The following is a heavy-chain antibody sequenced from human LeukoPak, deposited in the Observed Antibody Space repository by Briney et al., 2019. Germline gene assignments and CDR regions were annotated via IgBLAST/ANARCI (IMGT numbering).Heavy chain of an antibody. J-gene: IGHJ4*02. CDR3: AKDQGATISVFDY. CDR1: GFTFSSYA. V-gene: IGHV3-23*01. Sequence: GGSLRLSCAASGFTFSSYAMSWVRQAPGKGLEWVSAIVGSGGSTYYTGSVKGRFTISRDNSKNTLYLQMNSLRVEDTAVYYCAKDQGATISVFDYWGQGTLVTVSS. D-gene: IGHD5-24*01. CDR2: IVGSGGST.